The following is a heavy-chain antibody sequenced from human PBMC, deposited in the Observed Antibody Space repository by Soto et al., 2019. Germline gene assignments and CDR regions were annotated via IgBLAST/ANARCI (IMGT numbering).Heavy chain of an antibody. CDR3: AKHLRFLEWLFDL. J-gene: IGHJ5*02. CDR1: EFTFKNYA. CDR2: ISGGGDDT. V-gene: IGHV3-23*01. D-gene: IGHD3-3*01. Sequence: GGSLRLSCAASEFTFKNYAMTWVRQAPGKGLEWVSTISGGGDDTFYADSVKGRFAISRDNSKNTLYLQMNSLRADDTAVYYCAKHLRFLEWLFDLWGQGTLVTVSS.